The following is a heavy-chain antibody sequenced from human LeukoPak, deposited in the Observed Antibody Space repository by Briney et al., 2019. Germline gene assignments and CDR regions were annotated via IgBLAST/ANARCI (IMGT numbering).Heavy chain of an antibody. CDR3: ARHRTSSWNGHANYYYYMDV. J-gene: IGHJ6*03. V-gene: IGHV5-51*01. Sequence: GESLKISCKGSGYNFTSYWIGWVRQMPGNGLQWIGIIYPGDSGTRYSPSFQGQVTISADKSISTAYLQWGGLKASDTAMYYCARHRTSSWNGHANYYYYMDVWGKGTTVTVSS. D-gene: IGHD1-1*01. CDR1: GYNFTSYW. CDR2: IYPGDSGT.